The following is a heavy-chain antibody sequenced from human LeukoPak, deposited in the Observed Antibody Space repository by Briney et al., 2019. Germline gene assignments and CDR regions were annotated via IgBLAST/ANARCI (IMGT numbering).Heavy chain of an antibody. V-gene: IGHV3-23*01. CDR2: ISGSGGST. CDR1: GFTFSTYA. Sequence: GGSLRLSCAASGFTFSTYAMSWVRQAPGKGLEWVSAISGSGGSTYYADSVKGRFTISRDNSKNTLYLQMNSLRAEDTAVYYCAKRPHTVTLTNWFDLWGQGTLVTVSS. D-gene: IGHD4-17*01. J-gene: IGHJ5*02. CDR3: AKRPHTVTLTNWFDL.